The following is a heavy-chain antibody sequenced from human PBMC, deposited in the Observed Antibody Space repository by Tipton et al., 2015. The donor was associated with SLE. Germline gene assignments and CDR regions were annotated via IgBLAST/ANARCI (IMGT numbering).Heavy chain of an antibody. D-gene: IGHD5-24*01. J-gene: IGHJ3*02. CDR3: ARDGDDDGPFVI. CDR2: ISYDGTNT. V-gene: IGHV3-30*04. CDR1: GFTFNVYA. Sequence: SLRLSCAAYGFTFNVYAMHWVRQAPGEGLVWVSSISYDGTNTYYADSVKGRFTTSRDNSQNTLYLQMHSLRAEDTTVYYCARDGDDDGPFVIWAGGTVLSVS.